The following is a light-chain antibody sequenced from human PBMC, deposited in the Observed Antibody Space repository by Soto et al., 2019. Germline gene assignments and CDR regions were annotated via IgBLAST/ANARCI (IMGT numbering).Light chain of an antibody. J-gene: IGLJ1*01. Sequence: QSVLTQPRSVSGSPGQSVTISCTGTSSDVGTYDFVSWYQQHPGKAPRLMIFDVSERPSGVPDRFSGSKSGNTASLTVSGLQAEDEADYYCSSYAGNNIYVFGAGTKVTVL. CDR3: SSYAGNNIYV. V-gene: IGLV2-11*01. CDR1: SSDVGTYDF. CDR2: DVS.